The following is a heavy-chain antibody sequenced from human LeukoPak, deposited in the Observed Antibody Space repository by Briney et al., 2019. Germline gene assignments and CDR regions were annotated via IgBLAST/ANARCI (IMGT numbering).Heavy chain of an antibody. CDR2: ISAYNGNT. CDR1: GYTFTSYG. D-gene: IGHD5-18*01. J-gene: IGHJ6*02. V-gene: IGHV1-18*01. CDR3: ARARAGDTWIQPGDGMDV. Sequence: ASVKVSCKASGYTFTSYGISWVRQAPGQGLEWMGWISAYNGNTNYAQKFQGGVTMTRDTSTSTVYMELSSLRSEDTAVYYCARARAGDTWIQPGDGMDVWGQGTTVTVSS.